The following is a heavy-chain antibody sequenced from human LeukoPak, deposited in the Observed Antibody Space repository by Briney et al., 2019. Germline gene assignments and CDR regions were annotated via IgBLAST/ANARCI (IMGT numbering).Heavy chain of an antibody. J-gene: IGHJ6*02. CDR2: IYYSGST. V-gene: IGHV4-39*01. Sequence: PSETLSLTCTVSGGSISSSSYSWGWIRQPPGKGLEWIGSIYYSGSTYYNPSLKSRVTISVDTSKNQFSLKLSSVTAADTAVYYCASHVEMATNYYYYGMDVWGQGTTVTVSS. D-gene: IGHD5-24*01. CDR1: GGSISSSSYS. CDR3: ASHVEMATNYYYYGMDV.